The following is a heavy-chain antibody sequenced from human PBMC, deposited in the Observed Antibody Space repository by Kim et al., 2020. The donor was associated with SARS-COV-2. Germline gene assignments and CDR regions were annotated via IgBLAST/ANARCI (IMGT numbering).Heavy chain of an antibody. D-gene: IGHD6-13*01. J-gene: IGHJ4*02. CDR3: ARGGDSSWGYYFDY. CDR2: INPSGAGA. CDR1: GYTLTSYY. V-gene: IGHV1-46*01. Sequence: ASVNVSCKASGYTLTSYYMHWVRQAPGQGLEWMGIINPSGAGASYAQKFQGRVTMTKDTSTSTVYMELSSLRSEDTAVYYCARGGDSSWGYYFDYWGQGTLVTVSS.